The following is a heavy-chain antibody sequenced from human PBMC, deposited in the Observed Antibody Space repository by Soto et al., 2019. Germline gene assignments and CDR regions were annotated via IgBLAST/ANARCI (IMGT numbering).Heavy chain of an antibody. Sequence: QVQLQESGPGLVKPSGTLSLTCTVSGGSISSYYWSWIRQPPGKGLEWIGYIYYSRSTNYNPSLKSRVTISVDTSKNQFSLKLSSVTAADTAVYYCARDNGYSYGYTLDHWGQGTLVTVSS. CDR2: IYYSRST. J-gene: IGHJ4*02. CDR3: ARDNGYSYGYTLDH. V-gene: IGHV4-59*01. D-gene: IGHD5-18*01. CDR1: GGSISSYY.